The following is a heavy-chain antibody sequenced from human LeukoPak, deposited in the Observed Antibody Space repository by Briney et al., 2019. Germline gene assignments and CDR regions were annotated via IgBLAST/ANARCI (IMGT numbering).Heavy chain of an antibody. J-gene: IGHJ4*02. CDR3: ARDRTASWYGGEDY. CDR2: INPNSGGT. CDR1: GYTFTAYY. Sequence: GASVKVSCKASGYTFTAYYIHWVRQAPRQGLEWMGWINPNSGGTDYAQKFQGRVTMTRDTSISTTYMELSRLTSDDTAMYYCARDRTASWYGGEDYWGQGTLVTVSS. V-gene: IGHV1-2*02. D-gene: IGHD6-13*01.